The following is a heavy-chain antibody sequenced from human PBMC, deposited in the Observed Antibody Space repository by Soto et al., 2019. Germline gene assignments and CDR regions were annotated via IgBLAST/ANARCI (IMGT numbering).Heavy chain of an antibody. Sequence: SGGSLRLSCAASGFTFSSYAMSWVRQAPGKGLEWVSAISCSGGSTYYADSVKGRFTISRDNSKNTLYLQMNSLIAEDTAVYYCAKEVLADLVYXWGQGTLFTVSX. J-gene: IGHJ4*02. D-gene: IGHD3-3*01. CDR3: AKEVLADLVYX. CDR1: GFTFSSYA. V-gene: IGHV3-23*01. CDR2: ISCSGGST.